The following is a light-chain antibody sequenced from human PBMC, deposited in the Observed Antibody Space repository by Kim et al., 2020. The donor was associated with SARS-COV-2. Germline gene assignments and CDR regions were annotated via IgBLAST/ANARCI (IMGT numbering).Light chain of an antibody. CDR2: RDR. CDR1: SIGAKS. CDR3: QVWDSNTAV. J-gene: IGLJ3*02. Sequence: SVALGQTARITCGGSSIGAKSVHWYQQKPGQAPVLVIYRDRNRPSGIPERFSGSNSGNTATLTISRAQAGDEADYYCQVWDSNTAVFGGGTQLTVL. V-gene: IGLV3-9*01.